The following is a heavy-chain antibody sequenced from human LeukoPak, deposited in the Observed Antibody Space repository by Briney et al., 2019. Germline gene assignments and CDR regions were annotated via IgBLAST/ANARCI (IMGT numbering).Heavy chain of an antibody. V-gene: IGHV1-8*01. Sequence: ASVKVSCKASGYTFTSYDINWVRQATGQGLEWMGWMNPNSGNRGYAQKFQGRVTMTRNTSISTAYMELSSLRSEDTAVYYCARGRRAALPFDYWGQGTLVTVSS. CDR1: GYTFTSYD. CDR3: ARGRRAALPFDY. J-gene: IGHJ4*02. D-gene: IGHD6-6*01. CDR2: MNPNSGNR.